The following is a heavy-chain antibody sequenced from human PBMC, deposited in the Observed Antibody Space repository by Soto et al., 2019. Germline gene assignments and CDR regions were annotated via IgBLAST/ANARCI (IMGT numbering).Heavy chain of an antibody. CDR2: IDPSDSYT. J-gene: IGHJ6*02. CDR1: GYSFTSYW. Sequence: GESLKISCKGSGYSFTSYWISWVRQMPGKGLEWMGRIDPSDSYTNYSPSFQGHVTISADKSISTAYLQWSSLKASDTAMYYCARRLRMVYYYGMDVWGQGTTVTVAS. V-gene: IGHV5-10-1*01. CDR3: ARRLRMVYYYGMDV. D-gene: IGHD2-8*01.